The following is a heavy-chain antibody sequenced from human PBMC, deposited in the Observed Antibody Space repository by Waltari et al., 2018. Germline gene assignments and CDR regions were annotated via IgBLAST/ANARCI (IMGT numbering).Heavy chain of an antibody. J-gene: IGHJ2*01. D-gene: IGHD3-22*01. CDR1: GVSFSGYY. V-gene: IGHV4-34*01. CDR2: INHSGST. Sequence: QVPLQQWGAGLLKPSETLSLTCAVYGVSFSGYYWSWIRQPPGKGLEWIGEINHSGSTNYNPSLKSRVTISVDTSKNQFSLKLSSVTAADTAVYYCARGPPAMIVVVITRWYFDLWGRGTLVTVSS. CDR3: ARGPPAMIVVVITRWYFDL.